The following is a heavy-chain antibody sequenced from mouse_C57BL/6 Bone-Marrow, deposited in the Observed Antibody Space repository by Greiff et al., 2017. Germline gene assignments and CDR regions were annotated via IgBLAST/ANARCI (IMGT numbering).Heavy chain of an antibody. D-gene: IGHD1-1*01. Sequence: EVHLVESGGGLVQPGGSLKLSCAASGFTFSDYYMYWVRQTPEKRLEWVAYISNGGGSTYYPDTVKGRFTISRDNAKNTLYLQMSRLKSEDTAMYYCARHASITTVVATDAMDYWGQGTSVTVSS. CDR2: ISNGGGST. J-gene: IGHJ4*01. CDR3: ARHASITTVVATDAMDY. CDR1: GFTFSDYY. V-gene: IGHV5-12*01.